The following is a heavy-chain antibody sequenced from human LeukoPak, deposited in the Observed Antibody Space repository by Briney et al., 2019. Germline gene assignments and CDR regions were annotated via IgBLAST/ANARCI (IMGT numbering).Heavy chain of an antibody. D-gene: IGHD2-15*01. CDR3: ASFRSQGPDAFDI. V-gene: IGHV3-23*01. CDR2: VSHSGGGT. CDR1: GLSFSSYA. Sequence: GGSLRLSCAASGLSFSSYAMGWVRQTPGKGLEWVSGVSHSGGGTYYADSVKGRFTISRDNSKNTLYLQMNSLRAEDTAVYYCASFRSQGPDAFDIWGQGTMVTVSS. J-gene: IGHJ3*02.